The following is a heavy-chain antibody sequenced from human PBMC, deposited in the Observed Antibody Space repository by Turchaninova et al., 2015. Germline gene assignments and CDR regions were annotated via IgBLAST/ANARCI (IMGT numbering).Heavy chain of an antibody. D-gene: IGHD3-10*01. Sequence: QVQLQESGPRLVKPPETRTLTCAVSGFSISSGYYWGWIRQPPGKGLEWIGNIYHSGSTYSNLSLKSRVTMSVDTSKNQFSLNLSSVTAADTAVYYCARRFGAGNYFDYWGQGTLVTVSS. CDR2: IYHSGST. V-gene: IGHV4-38-2*01. J-gene: IGHJ4*02. CDR3: ARRFGAGNYFDY. CDR1: GFSISSGYY.